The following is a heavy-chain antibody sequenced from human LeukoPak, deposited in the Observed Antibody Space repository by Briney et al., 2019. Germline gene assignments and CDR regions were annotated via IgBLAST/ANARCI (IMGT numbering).Heavy chain of an antibody. V-gene: IGHV3-30*02. CDR1: GFTFSSYG. Sequence: GGSLRLSCAASGFTFSSYGMHWVRQAPGKGLEWVAFIRYDGSNKYYADSMKGRFTISRDNSKNTLYPQMNSLRAEDTAVYYCAKDKYSSSSVFDYWGQGTLVSVSS. CDR3: AKDKYSSSSVFDY. D-gene: IGHD6-6*01. CDR2: IRYDGSNK. J-gene: IGHJ4*02.